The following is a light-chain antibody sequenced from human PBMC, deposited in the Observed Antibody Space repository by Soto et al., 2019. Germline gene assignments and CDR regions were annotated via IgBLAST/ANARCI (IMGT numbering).Light chain of an antibody. CDR1: SSDVGGYNY. CDR2: DVS. V-gene: IGLV2-11*01. J-gene: IGLJ1*01. CDR3: CSYAGSYTWV. Sequence: QSVLTQPRSVSGSPGQSVTISCTGTSSDVGGYNYVSWYRQHPGKAPKLMIYDVSKRPSGVPDRFSGSKSGNTASLTISGLQAEDEADYYCCSYAGSYTWVFVTGTKPTVL.